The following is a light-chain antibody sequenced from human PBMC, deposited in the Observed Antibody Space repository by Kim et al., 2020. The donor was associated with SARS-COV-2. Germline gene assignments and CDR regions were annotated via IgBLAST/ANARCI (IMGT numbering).Light chain of an antibody. CDR2: LNSDGSH. V-gene: IGLV4-69*01. CDR1: SGHSTYA. J-gene: IGLJ3*02. CDR3: QTWGTGIRV. Sequence: QLVLTQSPSASASLGASVKLTCTLSSGHSTYAIAWHQQQSEKGPRYLMKLNSDGSHTNGDGIPDRFSGSSSGAERYLTISSLQSEDEADYYCQTWGTGIRVFGGGTQLTVL.